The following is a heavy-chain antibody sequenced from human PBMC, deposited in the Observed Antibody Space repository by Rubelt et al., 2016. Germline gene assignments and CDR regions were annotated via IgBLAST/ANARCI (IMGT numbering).Heavy chain of an antibody. CDR1: GGSINRNY. CDR3: ARGQGSGWYFFDY. V-gene: IGHV3-23*01. Sequence: VQLQESGPGLVKPSETLSLTCTVSGGSINRNYWSWVRQAPGKGLEWVSAISGSGGSTYYADSVKGRFTLSRDNSKNTPYWEMNSLRAADTAIYYWARGQGSGWYFFDYWGQGNLVTVSS. J-gene: IGHJ4*02. D-gene: IGHD6-19*01. CDR2: ISGSGGST.